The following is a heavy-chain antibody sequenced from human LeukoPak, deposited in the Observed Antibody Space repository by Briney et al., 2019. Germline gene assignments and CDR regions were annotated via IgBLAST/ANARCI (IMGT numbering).Heavy chain of an antibody. V-gene: IGHV3-23*01. J-gene: IGHJ4*02. CDR3: ATQIDYDFWSGYYGY. CDR1: GFTFSSYA. CDR2: ISGSGGST. D-gene: IGHD3-3*01. Sequence: GGSLRLSCAASGFTFSSYAMSWVRQAPGKGLEWVSAISGSGGSTYYADSVKGRFTISRDNSKNTLYLQMNSLRAEDTAVYYCATQIDYDFWSGYYGYWGQGTLVTVTS.